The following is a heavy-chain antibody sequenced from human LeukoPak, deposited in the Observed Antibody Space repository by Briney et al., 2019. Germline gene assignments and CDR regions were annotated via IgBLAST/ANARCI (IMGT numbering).Heavy chain of an antibody. J-gene: IGHJ5*02. CDR3: ARVFLNYDFWSASGWFDP. Sequence: SETLSLTCTVSGGSISSSSYYWGWIRQPPGKGLEWIRSIYYSGSTYYNPSLKSRVTISVDTSKNQFSLKLSSVTAADTAVYYCARVFLNYDFWSASGWFDPWGQGTLVTVSS. CDR2: IYYSGST. V-gene: IGHV4-39*07. D-gene: IGHD3-3*01. CDR1: GGSISSSSYY.